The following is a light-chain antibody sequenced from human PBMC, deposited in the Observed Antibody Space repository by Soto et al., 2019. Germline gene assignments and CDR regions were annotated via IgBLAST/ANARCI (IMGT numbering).Light chain of an antibody. V-gene: IGLV1-40*01. CDR3: HSYDSSLSGVV. Sequence: QSVLTQPPSVSGAPGQGVTISCTGSSSNIGAGYDVHWYRQLPGTAPRLLIYRNTNRPSGVPDRFFGSKSGTSASLAITGLQAEDEADYYCHSYDSSLSGVVFGGGTKLTFL. J-gene: IGLJ2*01. CDR1: SSNIGAGYD. CDR2: RNT.